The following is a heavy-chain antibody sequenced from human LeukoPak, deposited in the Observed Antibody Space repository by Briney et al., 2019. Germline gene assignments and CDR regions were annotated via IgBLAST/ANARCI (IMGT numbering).Heavy chain of an antibody. V-gene: IGHV1-2*02. CDR3: ARKYDILTGNDNFFDP. CDR1: GYTFTGYY. Sequence: GASVKLSCKASGYTFTGYYMHWVRQAPGQGLEWMGWINPNSGGTKYAQKFQGRVTMTRDTSINTGYMELSRLSSDDTAVYYCARKYDILTGNDNFFDPWGQGTLVTVSS. J-gene: IGHJ5*02. D-gene: IGHD3-9*01. CDR2: INPNSGGT.